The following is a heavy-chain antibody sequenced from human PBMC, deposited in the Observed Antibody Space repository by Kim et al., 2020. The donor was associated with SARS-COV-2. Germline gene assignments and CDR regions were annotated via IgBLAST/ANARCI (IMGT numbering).Heavy chain of an antibody. V-gene: IGHV3-30*18. CDR2: ISYDGSNK. J-gene: IGHJ4*02. CDR3: AKDRGSYLDY. CDR1: GFTFSSYG. D-gene: IGHD1-26*01. Sequence: GGSLRLSCAASGFTFSSYGMHWVRQAPGKGLEWVAVISYDGSNKYYADPVKGRFTISRDNSKNTLYLQMNSLRAEDTAVYYCAKDRGSYLDYWGQGTLVTVSS.